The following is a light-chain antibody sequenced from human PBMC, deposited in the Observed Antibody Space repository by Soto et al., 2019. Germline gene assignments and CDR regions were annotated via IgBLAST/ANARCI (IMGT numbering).Light chain of an antibody. Sequence: ENVLTQSPGTLSLSPGERVTLSCRASQSVDSNSLAWYQQKPGQAPRLLIYGASTRATGIPARFSGSGSGTEFTLIISSLQSEDSAVYYCQQYNSWLWTFGQGTKVDIK. V-gene: IGKV3-15*01. CDR1: QSVDSN. CDR3: QQYNSWLWT. CDR2: GAS. J-gene: IGKJ1*01.